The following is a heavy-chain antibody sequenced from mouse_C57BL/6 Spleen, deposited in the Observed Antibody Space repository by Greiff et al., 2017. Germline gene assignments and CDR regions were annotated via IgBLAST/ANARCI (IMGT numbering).Heavy chain of an antibody. J-gene: IGHJ2*01. CDR1: GYAFSSSW. Sequence: QVQLQQSGPELVKPGASVKISCKASGYAFSSSWMNWVKQRPGKGLEWIGRIYPGDGDTNYNGKFKGKATLTADKSSSTAYMQLSSLTSEDSAVXFCARRPAQAHYFDYWGQGTTLTVSS. V-gene: IGHV1-82*01. D-gene: IGHD3-2*02. CDR2: IYPGDGDT. CDR3: ARRPAQAHYFDY.